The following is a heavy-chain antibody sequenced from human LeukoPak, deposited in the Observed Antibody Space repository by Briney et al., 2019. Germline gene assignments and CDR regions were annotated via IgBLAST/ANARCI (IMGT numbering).Heavy chain of an antibody. J-gene: IGHJ4*02. CDR2: IYPGDSDT. Sequence: GESLKISCKGSGYGFTTYWIGWVRQMPGKGLEWMGIIYPGDSDTRYSPSFQGQVTISADKSISTAYLQWSSLKASDTAMYYCARGVLRKGGAFDYWGQGTLVTVSS. V-gene: IGHV5-51*01. CDR1: GYGFTTYW. CDR3: ARGVLRKGGAFDY. D-gene: IGHD1-26*01.